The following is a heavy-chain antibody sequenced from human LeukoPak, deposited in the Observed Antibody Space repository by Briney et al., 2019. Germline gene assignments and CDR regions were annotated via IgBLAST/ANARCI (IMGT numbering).Heavy chain of an antibody. Sequence: SSETLSLTCTVSGGSISSYYWSWIRQSPGKGLEWIGNVYHDGRTYYNPSLKSRVTISVDTSTNQFSLKLSSVTATDTALYYCARGYSSSWYYNWFDPWGQGTLVTVSS. CDR2: VYHDGRT. J-gene: IGHJ5*02. D-gene: IGHD6-13*01. V-gene: IGHV4-59*08. CDR1: GGSISSYY. CDR3: ARGYSSSWYYNWFDP.